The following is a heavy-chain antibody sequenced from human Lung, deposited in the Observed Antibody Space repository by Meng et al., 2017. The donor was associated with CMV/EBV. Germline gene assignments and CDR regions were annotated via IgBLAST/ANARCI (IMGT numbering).Heavy chain of an antibody. CDR2: IISSGDRK. V-gene: IGHV3-11*01. J-gene: IGHJ4*02. CDR1: GFTFSDDY. D-gene: IGHD6-13*01. Sequence: GESLKISCAASGFTFSDDYMSWIRQAPGKGLDWVSYIISSGDRKYYADSVKGRFTISRDNTKNSLYLEMNSLKPEDTAVYYCARISGSSWLSFHFDSWGQGXLVTVSS. CDR3: ARISGSSWLSFHFDS.